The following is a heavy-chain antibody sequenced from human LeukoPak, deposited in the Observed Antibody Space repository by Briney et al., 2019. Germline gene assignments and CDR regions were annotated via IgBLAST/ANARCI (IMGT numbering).Heavy chain of an antibody. V-gene: IGHV4-34*01. Sequence: SETLSLTCAVYGGSFSGYYWSWIRQPPGKGLEWIGEINHSGSTNYNPSLKSRVTISVDTSKNQFSLKLSSVTAADTAVYYCARERDYGDWRGGAFDIWGQGTMVTVSS. CDR2: INHSGST. CDR3: ARERDYGDWRGGAFDI. D-gene: IGHD4-17*01. CDR1: GGSFSGYY. J-gene: IGHJ3*02.